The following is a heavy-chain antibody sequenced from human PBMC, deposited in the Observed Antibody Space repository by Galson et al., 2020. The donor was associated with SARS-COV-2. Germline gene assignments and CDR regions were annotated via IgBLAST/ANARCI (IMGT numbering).Heavy chain of an antibody. D-gene: IGHD3-16*01. J-gene: IGHJ4*02. CDR2: IKSKTDGGTT. CDR1: GFTFSNAW. V-gene: IGHV3-15*01. CDR3: TTQKQYDYVGGSYGYPDY. Sequence: GESLKISCAASGFTFSNAWMSWVRQAPGKGLEWVGRIKSKTDGGTTDYAAPVKGRFTISRDDSKNTLYLPMNSLKTEDTAVYYCTTQKQYDYVGGSYGYPDYGGQVTLATVSS.